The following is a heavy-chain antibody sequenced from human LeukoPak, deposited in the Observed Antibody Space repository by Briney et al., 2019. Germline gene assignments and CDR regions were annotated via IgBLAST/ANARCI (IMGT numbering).Heavy chain of an antibody. CDR2: IYYTGST. D-gene: IGHD4/OR15-4a*01. Sequence: SETLSLTCTVSGDSVSNNNFYWGWVRPPPGKGLEWIVSIYYTGSTYYNPSLKSRLTISIDTSKNQFSLRLISVSAADTAVYYCAKQPPYGAYNWFGPWGQGTLVTVSS. J-gene: IGHJ5*02. V-gene: IGHV4-39*01. CDR1: GDSVSNNNFY. CDR3: AKQPPYGAYNWFGP.